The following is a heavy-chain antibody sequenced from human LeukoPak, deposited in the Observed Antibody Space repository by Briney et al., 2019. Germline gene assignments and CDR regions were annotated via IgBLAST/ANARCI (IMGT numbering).Heavy chain of an antibody. Sequence: GGSLRLSCAASGFTFSSYDMHWVRQATGKGMECVSAIGTAGDTYYPGSVKGRFTISRENAKNSLYLQMNSLRAGDTAVYYCARVGLKGGDGMDVWGQGTTVTVSS. D-gene: IGHD1-26*01. J-gene: IGHJ6*02. V-gene: IGHV3-13*01. CDR3: ARVGLKGGDGMDV. CDR2: IGTAGDT. CDR1: GFTFSSYD.